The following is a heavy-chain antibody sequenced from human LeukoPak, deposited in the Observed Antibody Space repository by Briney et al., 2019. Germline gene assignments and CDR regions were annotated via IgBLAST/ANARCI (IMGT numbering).Heavy chain of an antibody. D-gene: IGHD1-14*01. J-gene: IGHJ4*02. V-gene: IGHV3-73*01. CDR3: TTMSTAEGFDY. CDR1: GFIFSGSA. CDR2: IRGKVYSYET. Sequence: PGGSLRLSCAASGFIFSGSAIHWVHQASGKGLEWVGRIRGKVYSYETTYAASVKGRFTISRIDSNNTAYLQMNSLNTDDTAVYYCTTMSTAEGFDYWGQGTLVTVSS.